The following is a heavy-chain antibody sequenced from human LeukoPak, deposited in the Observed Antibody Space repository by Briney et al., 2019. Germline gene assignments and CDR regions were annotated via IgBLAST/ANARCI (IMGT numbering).Heavy chain of an antibody. D-gene: IGHD2-2*01. J-gene: IGHJ3*02. Sequence: GASVKVSCKASGYTFTSYYMHWVRQAPGQGLEWMGIINPSGGSTSYAQKFQGRVTMTRDTSTSTVYMELSSLRSEDTAVYYCARGGLVVPAAADAFDIWDQGTMVTVSS. V-gene: IGHV1-46*01. CDR3: ARGGLVVPAAADAFDI. CDR1: GYTFTSYY. CDR2: INPSGGST.